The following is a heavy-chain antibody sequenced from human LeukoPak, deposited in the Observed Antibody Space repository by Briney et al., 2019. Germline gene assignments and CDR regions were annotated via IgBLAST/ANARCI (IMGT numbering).Heavy chain of an antibody. Sequence: ASVKVSCKASGYTFTSYYMHWVRQAPGQGLEWMGIINPSSGSTSYAQKFQGRVTMTRDTSTSTVYMELSSLRSEDTAVYYCASITMVRGVIRDIDYWGQGTLVTVSS. D-gene: IGHD3-10*01. CDR1: GYTFTSYY. V-gene: IGHV1-46*01. CDR3: ASITMVRGVIRDIDY. J-gene: IGHJ4*02. CDR2: INPSSGST.